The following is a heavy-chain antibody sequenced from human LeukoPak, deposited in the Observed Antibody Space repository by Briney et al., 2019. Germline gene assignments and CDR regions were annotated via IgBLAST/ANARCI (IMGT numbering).Heavy chain of an antibody. Sequence: ASVKVSCKASGYTFTSYGISWVRQAPGQGLEWMGWISAYNGNTNYAQKLQGRVNMTTDTSTSTAYMELRSLRSDDTAVYYCARDRLITMVRGRAFDIWGQGTMVTVSS. J-gene: IGHJ3*02. CDR3: ARDRLITMVRGRAFDI. CDR1: GYTFTSYG. V-gene: IGHV1-18*01. CDR2: ISAYNGNT. D-gene: IGHD3-10*01.